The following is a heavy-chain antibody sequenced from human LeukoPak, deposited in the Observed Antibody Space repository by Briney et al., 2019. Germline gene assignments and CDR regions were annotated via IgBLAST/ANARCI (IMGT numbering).Heavy chain of an antibody. CDR3: ARDSSGDY. J-gene: IGHJ4*02. CDR1: GFTFSSYA. Sequence: GGSLRLSCAASGFTFSSYAMHRVRQAPGKGLEWVAVISYDGSNKYYADSVKGRFTISRDNSKNTLYLQMNSLRAEDTAVYYCARDSSGDYWGRGTLVTVSS. CDR2: ISYDGSNK. V-gene: IGHV3-30-3*01. D-gene: IGHD3-22*01.